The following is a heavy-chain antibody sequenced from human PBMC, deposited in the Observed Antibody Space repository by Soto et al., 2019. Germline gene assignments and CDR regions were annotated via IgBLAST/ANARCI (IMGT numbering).Heavy chain of an antibody. D-gene: IGHD1-26*01. Sequence: QLQLQESGPGLVKPSETLSLTCTVSGGSISSSSYYWGWIRQPPGKGLEWIGSIYYSGSTYYNPSLKSRVTISVDTSKNQFSLKLSSVTAADTAVYYCARQWYRWLIDYWGQGTLVTVSS. CDR2: IYYSGST. V-gene: IGHV4-39*01. CDR1: GGSISSSSYY. J-gene: IGHJ4*02. CDR3: ARQWYRWLIDY.